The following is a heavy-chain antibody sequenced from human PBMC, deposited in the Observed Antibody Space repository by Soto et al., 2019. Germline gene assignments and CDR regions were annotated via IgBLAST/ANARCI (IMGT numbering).Heavy chain of an antibody. Sequence: GSLRLSCAASGFTVSSNYMSWVRQAKGKELEWVSVIYSGGSTYYADSVKGRFTISRDNPKNTLYLQMNSLRAEDTAVYYCASPYSGYDAYYYYYGMDVWGQGTTVTVSS. CDR1: GFTVSSNY. CDR2: IYSGGST. V-gene: IGHV3-53*01. J-gene: IGHJ6*02. CDR3: ASPYSGYDAYYYYYGMDV. D-gene: IGHD5-12*01.